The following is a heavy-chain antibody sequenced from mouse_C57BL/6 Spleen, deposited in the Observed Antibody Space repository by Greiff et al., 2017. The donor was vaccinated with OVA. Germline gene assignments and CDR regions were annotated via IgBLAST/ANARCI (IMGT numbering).Heavy chain of an antibody. D-gene: IGHD2-5*01. CDR3: ARGKSNYSAWFAY. CDR1: GYSITSGYY. Sequence: QSGPGLVKPSQSLSLTCSVTGYSITSGYYWNWIRQFPGNKLEWMGYISYDGSNNYNPSLKNRISITRDTSKNQFFLKLNSVTTEDTATYYCARGKSNYSAWFAYWGQGTLVTVSA. V-gene: IGHV3-6*01. CDR2: ISYDGSN. J-gene: IGHJ3*01.